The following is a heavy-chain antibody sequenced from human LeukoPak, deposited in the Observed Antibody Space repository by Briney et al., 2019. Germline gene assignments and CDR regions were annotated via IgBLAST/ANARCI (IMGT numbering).Heavy chain of an antibody. V-gene: IGHV3-33*01. CDR3: ARDLGGSYYGMDV. J-gene: IGHJ6*02. Sequence: PGGSLRLSCAASGFTFSSYGMHWVRQAPGKGLEWVAVIWYDGSNKYYADSVKGRFTISRVNSKNTLYLQMNSLRAEDTAVYYCARDLGGSYYGMDVWGQGTTVTVSS. CDR2: IWYDGSNK. D-gene: IGHD1-26*01. CDR1: GFTFSSYG.